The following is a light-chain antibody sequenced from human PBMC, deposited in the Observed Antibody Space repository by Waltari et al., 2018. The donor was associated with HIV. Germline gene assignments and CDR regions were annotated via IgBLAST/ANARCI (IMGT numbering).Light chain of an antibody. CDR2: GAS. CDR3: QQYNNWPLT. Sequence: EIVMTQSPATLSVSPGERATLSCRASESASNKLAWYQQKPGQAPRLLFYGASTRATGIQARFSGSGSGTEFTLTISSLQSEDFAVYYCQQYNNWPLTFGGGTKVEIK. V-gene: IGKV3-15*01. CDR1: ESASNK. J-gene: IGKJ4*01.